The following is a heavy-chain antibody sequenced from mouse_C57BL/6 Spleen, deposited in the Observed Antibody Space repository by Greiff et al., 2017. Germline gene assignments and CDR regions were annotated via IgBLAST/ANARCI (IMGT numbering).Heavy chain of an antibody. Sequence: EVQLQQSGPELVKPGASVKIPCKASGYTFTDYNMDWVKQSHGKSLEWIGDINPNNGGTIYNQKFKGKATLTVDKSSSTAYMELRSLTSEDTAVYYCARGGIYYGNYYYAMDYWGQGTSVTVSS. J-gene: IGHJ4*01. V-gene: IGHV1-18*01. CDR1: GYTFTDYN. CDR3: ARGGIYYGNYYYAMDY. D-gene: IGHD2-1*01. CDR2: INPNNGGT.